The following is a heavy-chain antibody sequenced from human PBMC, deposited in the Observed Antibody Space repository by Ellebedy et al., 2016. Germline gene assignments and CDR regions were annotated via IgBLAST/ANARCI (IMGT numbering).Heavy chain of an antibody. CDR3: ARYHDYYYGMDV. V-gene: IGHV4-39*07. CDR1: GGSISSSSYY. D-gene: IGHD2-2*01. CDR2: IYYSGST. J-gene: IGHJ6*02. Sequence: SETLSLXCTVSGGSISSSSYYWGWIRQPPGKGLEWIGSIYYSGSTYYNPSLKSRVTISVDTSKNQFSLKLSSVTAADTAVYYCARYHDYYYGMDVWGQGTTVTVSS.